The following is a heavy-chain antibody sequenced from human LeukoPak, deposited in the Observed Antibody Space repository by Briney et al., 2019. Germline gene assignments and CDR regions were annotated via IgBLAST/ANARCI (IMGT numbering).Heavy chain of an antibody. CDR1: GFTLSSYW. Sequence: GGSLRLSCAASGFTLSSYWMHWVSQVPGKGLVWVSRINSDGSSTSYADSVKGRFTISRDNAKNTLYVQMNSLRAEDTAVYYCSTGSGHAFDIWGRGTMVTVSS. J-gene: IGHJ3*02. D-gene: IGHD3-10*01. CDR2: INSDGSST. V-gene: IGHV3-74*01. CDR3: STGSGHAFDI.